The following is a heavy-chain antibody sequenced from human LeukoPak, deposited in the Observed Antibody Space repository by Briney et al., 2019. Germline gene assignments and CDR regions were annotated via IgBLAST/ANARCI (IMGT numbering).Heavy chain of an antibody. Sequence: SETLSLTCSVSGGSISSYYWSWIRQPPGEGLEWIGYIYYTGSTNYNPSLKSRATISVDTSKNQFCLKLNSVTAADTAVYYCARGRGYSFDYWGQGTLITVSS. CDR1: GGSISSYY. CDR3: ARGRGYSFDY. J-gene: IGHJ4*02. CDR2: IYYTGST. D-gene: IGHD5-18*01. V-gene: IGHV4-59*01.